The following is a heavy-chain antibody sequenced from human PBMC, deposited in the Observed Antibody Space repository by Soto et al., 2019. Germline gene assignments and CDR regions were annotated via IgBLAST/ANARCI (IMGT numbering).Heavy chain of an antibody. CDR3: AREGYIVVVVAAKGYYYYYGMDV. J-gene: IGHJ6*02. Sequence: PSETLSLTCTVSGGSISSYYWSWIRQPPGKGLEWIGYIYYSGSTNYNPSLKSRVTISVDTSKNQFSLKLSSVTAADTAVYYCAREGYIVVVVAAKGYYYYYGMDVWDQGSTVTAP. V-gene: IGHV4-59*12. CDR1: GGSISSYY. CDR2: IYYSGST. D-gene: IGHD2-15*01.